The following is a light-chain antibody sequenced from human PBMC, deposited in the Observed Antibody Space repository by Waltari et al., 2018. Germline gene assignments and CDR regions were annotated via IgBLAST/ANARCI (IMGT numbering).Light chain of an antibody. Sequence: QSALTQPASVSGSPGQSITISCTGTSSDVGTYNLVSWYQQHTGKAPKPMIYEVTKRPSGVSSRFSASRSGNTASLTISGLQAEDEADYYCCSYNDGPYVFGTGTKVTVL. V-gene: IGLV2-23*02. CDR2: EVT. J-gene: IGLJ1*01. CDR3: CSYNDGPYV. CDR1: SSDVGTYNL.